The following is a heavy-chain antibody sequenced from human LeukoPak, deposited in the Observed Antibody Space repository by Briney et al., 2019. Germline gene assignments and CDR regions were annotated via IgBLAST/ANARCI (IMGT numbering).Heavy chain of an antibody. V-gene: IGHV1-18*01. J-gene: IGHJ6*02. CDR1: GYTFTSYG. D-gene: IGHD6-6*01. Sequence: EASVKVSCKASGYTFTSYGISWVRQAPGQGLEWMGWISAYNGNTNYAQKLQGRVTMTTDTSTSTAYMELRSLRSDDTAVYYCARGYVAARRYYYYGMGVWGQGTTVTVSS. CDR3: ARGYVAARRYYYYGMGV. CDR2: ISAYNGNT.